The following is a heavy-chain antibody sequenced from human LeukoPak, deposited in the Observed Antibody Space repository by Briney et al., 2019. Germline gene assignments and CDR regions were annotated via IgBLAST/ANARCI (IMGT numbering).Heavy chain of an antibody. CDR1: GFTFSSYA. J-gene: IGHJ4*02. V-gene: IGHV3-23*01. Sequence: PGASLRLSCAASGFTFSSYAMSWVRQAPGKGLEWVSAISGSGGSTYYADSVKGRFTISRDNSKNTLYLQMNSLRAEDTAVYYWCKTRVIGGWDCYSYLGQGTLGTVS. CDR3: CKTRVIGGWDCYSY. D-gene: IGHD2-21*02. CDR2: ISGSGGST.